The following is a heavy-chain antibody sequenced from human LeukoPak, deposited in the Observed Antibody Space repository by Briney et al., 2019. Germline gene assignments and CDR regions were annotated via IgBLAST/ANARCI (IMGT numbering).Heavy chain of an antibody. CDR3: ARLGDIVATIGGGFDY. Sequence: PSETLSLTCTVSGGSIRRSSYDWGWIRQPPGKGLEWIGSIYYSGSTYYNPSLKSRVTISVDTSRNEFSLKLSSVTATRTDGYYCARLGDIVATIGGGFDYWGQGTLVTVSS. V-gene: IGHV4-39*01. D-gene: IGHD5-12*01. CDR2: IYYSGST. CDR1: GGSIRRSSYD. J-gene: IGHJ4*02.